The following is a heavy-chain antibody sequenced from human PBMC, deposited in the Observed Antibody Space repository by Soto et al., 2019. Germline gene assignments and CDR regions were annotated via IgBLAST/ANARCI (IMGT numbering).Heavy chain of an antibody. D-gene: IGHD2-8*02. CDR3: ARDTGRDGYNALDY. Sequence: QVQLVQSGAEVKKPGSSVKVSCKASGGTFSSYTISWVRQAPGQGLEWMGRIIPILGIANYAQKFQGRVTITADKATSTAYRELSSLRAEDTAVYYCARDTGRDGYNALDYWGQGTLVTVSS. CDR2: IIPILGIA. J-gene: IGHJ4*02. V-gene: IGHV1-69*08. CDR1: GGTFSSYT.